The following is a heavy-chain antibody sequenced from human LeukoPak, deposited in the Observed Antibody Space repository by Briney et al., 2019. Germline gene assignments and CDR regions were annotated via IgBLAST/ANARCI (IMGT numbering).Heavy chain of an antibody. CDR1: DFPFSVYS. CDR3: AKAQLELPLFDY. Sequence: GGSLRLSCAASDFPFSVYSMNWVRQAPGKGLEWVSAISGSGGSTYYADSVKGRFTISRDNSKNTLYLQMNSLRAEDTAVYYCAKAQLELPLFDYWGQGTLVTVSS. CDR2: ISGSGGST. J-gene: IGHJ4*02. D-gene: IGHD1-7*01. V-gene: IGHV3-23*01.